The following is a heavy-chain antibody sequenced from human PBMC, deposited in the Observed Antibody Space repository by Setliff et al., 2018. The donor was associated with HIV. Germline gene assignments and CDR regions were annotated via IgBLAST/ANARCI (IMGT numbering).Heavy chain of an antibody. V-gene: IGHV2-5*01. CDR2: IYWNNNK. CDR1: GLSLSTSGVG. D-gene: IGHD1-1*01. J-gene: IGHJ4*02. Sequence: GPTLVTPTQTLTLTCTFSGLSLSTSGVGVGWIRQSPGKALEWLAFIYWNNNKHYSTSLKSRLTVTKDTSKNRVVFTMTNMDPVDTATYYCAYSGRQLRGPYFDFWGQGTPVTVSS. CDR3: AYSGRQLRGPYFDF.